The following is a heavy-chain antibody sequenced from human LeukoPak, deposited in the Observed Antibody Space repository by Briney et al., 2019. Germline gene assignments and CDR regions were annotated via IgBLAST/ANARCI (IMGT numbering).Heavy chain of an antibody. CDR1: GFTFSSYA. D-gene: IGHD3-22*01. V-gene: IGHV3-23*01. CDR3: AKGGDSSGYHTTFDY. Sequence: GGSLRLSCAASGFTFSSYAMSWVRQAPGKGLEWVSTVSGSGGSTYYADSAKGRFTISRDNSKNTLYLQMNSLRAEDTAVYYCAKGGDSSGYHTTFDYWGQGTLVTVSS. CDR2: VSGSGGST. J-gene: IGHJ4*02.